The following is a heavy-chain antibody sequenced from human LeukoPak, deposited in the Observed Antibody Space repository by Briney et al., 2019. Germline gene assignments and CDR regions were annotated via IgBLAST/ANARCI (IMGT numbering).Heavy chain of an antibody. CDR1: GYSFTNYW. Sequence: PGESLKISCKGCGYSFTNYWIGWVRQMPGKGLEWMGIIYPGDSDTRYSPSFQGQVTIAADKPISTAYLQWSSLKASDTAMYYCARRGIAAAGTNWFDPWGQGTLGTVSS. CDR2: IYPGDSDT. J-gene: IGHJ5*02. D-gene: IGHD6-13*01. CDR3: ARRGIAAAGTNWFDP. V-gene: IGHV5-51*04.